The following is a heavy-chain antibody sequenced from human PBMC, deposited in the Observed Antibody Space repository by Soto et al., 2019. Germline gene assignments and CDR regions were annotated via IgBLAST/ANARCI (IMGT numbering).Heavy chain of an antibody. CDR3: ARAKLRSVWDLDI. D-gene: IGHD6-19*01. Sequence: PSETLSLTCAISGASTYTNDWWIWLRQPPGRGLEWIAEIHHTGRTNYNASFMGRAALSVDNSKNQFHLNLRAVTAADTAIYFWARAKLRSVWDLDIWVQGSRVTVPS. CDR2: IHHTGRT. CDR1: GASTYTNDW. V-gene: IGHV4-4*02. J-gene: IGHJ4*02.